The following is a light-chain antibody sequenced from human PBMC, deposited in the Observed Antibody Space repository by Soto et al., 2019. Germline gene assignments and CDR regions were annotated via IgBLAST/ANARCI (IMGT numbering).Light chain of an antibody. CDR2: DNN. V-gene: IGLV1-51*01. J-gene: IGLJ1*01. Sequence: QSGLTQPPSVSAAPGQKVTISCSGSSSNIGNNYVSWYQQLPGTAPKLLIYDNNKRPSGIPDRFSGSKSGTSATLGITGLQTGDEADYYCGTWDSSLSAALYVFGTGTKLTVL. CDR1: SSNIGNNY. CDR3: GTWDSSLSAALYV.